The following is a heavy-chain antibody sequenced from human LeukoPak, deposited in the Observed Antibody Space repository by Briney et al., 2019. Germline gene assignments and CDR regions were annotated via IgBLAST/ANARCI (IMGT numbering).Heavy chain of an antibody. CDR2: IYSGGTT. J-gene: IGHJ3*02. CDR1: GFTVSSNY. V-gene: IGHV3-53*01. D-gene: IGHD5-12*01. Sequence: PGGSLRPSCAASGFTVSSNYMNWVRQAPGKGLEWVSIIYSGGTTYYADSVKGRFTISRDNAKNSLYLQMNSLRAEDTAVYYCAGERGYSGYDYGAFDIWGQGTMVTVSS. CDR3: AGERGYSGYDYGAFDI.